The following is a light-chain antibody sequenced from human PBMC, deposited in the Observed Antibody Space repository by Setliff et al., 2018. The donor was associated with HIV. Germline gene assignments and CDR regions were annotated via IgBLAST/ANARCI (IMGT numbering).Light chain of an antibody. Sequence: QSALTQPASVSGSPGQSSTISCTGTSSDVGGYNYVSWYQHHPGKAPKLIIYDVNKRPSGVSNRFSGSKSGNTASLTISGLQAEDEADYYCQSYDSSLSGYVFGTGTKVTV. V-gene: IGLV2-14*03. CDR2: DVN. CDR3: QSYDSSLSGYV. CDR1: SSDVGGYNY. J-gene: IGLJ1*01.